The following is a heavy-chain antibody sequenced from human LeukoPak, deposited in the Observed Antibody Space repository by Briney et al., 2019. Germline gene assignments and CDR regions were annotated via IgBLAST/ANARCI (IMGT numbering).Heavy chain of an antibody. Sequence: GSSVKVPCKASGGTFSSYAISWVRQVPGQGLEWMGGIIPIFGTANYAQKSQGRVTITADESTSTAYMELSSLRSEDTAVYYCAREGSSGSYGVDYWGQGTLVTVSS. J-gene: IGHJ4*02. D-gene: IGHD1-26*01. CDR1: GGTFSSYA. CDR3: AREGSSGSYGVDY. V-gene: IGHV1-69*01. CDR2: IIPIFGTA.